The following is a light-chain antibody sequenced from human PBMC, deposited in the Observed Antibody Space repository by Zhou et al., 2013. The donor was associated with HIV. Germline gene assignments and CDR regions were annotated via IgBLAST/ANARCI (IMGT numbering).Light chain of an antibody. V-gene: IGKV3-20*01. CDR1: ESVQFNY. CDR2: DAS. Sequence: EIVMTQSPGTLSLSPGERATLSCRASESVQFNYFAWYQQKPGQAPRVLIYDASTRASGIPDRFSGSGSGTDFILTITRVEPEDSAVYYCQHHGPSLWTFGQGTKVEIK. J-gene: IGKJ1*01. CDR3: QHHGPSLWT.